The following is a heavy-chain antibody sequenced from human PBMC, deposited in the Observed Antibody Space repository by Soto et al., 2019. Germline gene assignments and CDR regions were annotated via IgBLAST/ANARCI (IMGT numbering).Heavy chain of an antibody. Sequence: QVQLQESGPGLVKPSETLSLTCTVSGGSISSYYWSWIRQPPGKGLEWIGYIYYSGSTNYNPSLKSRVTISVDTSKNQFSLKLSSVTAADTAVYYCARGELGIAAAADYWYFDLWGRGTLVTVSS. J-gene: IGHJ2*01. D-gene: IGHD6-13*01. CDR2: IYYSGST. CDR3: ARGELGIAAAADYWYFDL. CDR1: GGSISSYY. V-gene: IGHV4-59*01.